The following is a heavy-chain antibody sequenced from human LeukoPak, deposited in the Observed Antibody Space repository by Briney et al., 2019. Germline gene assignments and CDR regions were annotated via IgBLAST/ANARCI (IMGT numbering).Heavy chain of an antibody. CDR3: ARDLSHLESSSGVDY. CDR1: GYTFTSYG. J-gene: IGHJ4*02. D-gene: IGHD6-13*01. V-gene: IGHV1-18*01. CDR2: ISAYNGNT. Sequence: EASVKVSCKASGYTFTSYGISWVRQAPGQGLEWMGWISAYNGNTNYAQKLQGRVTMTTDTSTSTAYMELRSLRSDDTAVYYCARDLSHLESSSGVDYWGKGTLVTVSS.